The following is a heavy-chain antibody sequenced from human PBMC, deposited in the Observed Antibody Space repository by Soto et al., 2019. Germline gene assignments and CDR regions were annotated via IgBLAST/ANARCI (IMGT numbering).Heavy chain of an antibody. Sequence: EVQLLESGGGLVQPGGSLRLSCAASGFTFSSYAMSWVRQAPGKGLEWVSAISGSGGSTYYADSVKGRFTISRDNSKNTLYLQMNSLRAEDTAVYYCAKSTAFYYDILTGPQRAFDYWGQGTLVTVSS. V-gene: IGHV3-23*01. CDR3: AKSTAFYYDILTGPQRAFDY. D-gene: IGHD3-9*01. J-gene: IGHJ4*02. CDR1: GFTFSSYA. CDR2: ISGSGGST.